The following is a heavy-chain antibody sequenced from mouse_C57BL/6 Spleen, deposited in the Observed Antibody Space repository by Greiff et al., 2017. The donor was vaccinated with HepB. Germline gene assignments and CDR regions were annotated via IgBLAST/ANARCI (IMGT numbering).Heavy chain of an antibody. CDR3: ARERTDYAMDY. CDR1: GYSITSGYY. CDR2: ISYDGSN. J-gene: IGHJ4*01. Sequence: EVHLVESGPGLVKPSQSLSLTCSVTGYSITSGYYWNWIRQFPGNKLEWMGYISYDGSNNYNPSLKNRISITRDTSKNQFFLKLNSVTTEDTATYYCARERTDYAMDYWGQGTSVTVSS. V-gene: IGHV3-6*01.